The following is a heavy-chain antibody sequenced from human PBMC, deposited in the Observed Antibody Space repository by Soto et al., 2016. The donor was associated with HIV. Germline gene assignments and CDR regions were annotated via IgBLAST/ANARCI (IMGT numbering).Heavy chain of an antibody. D-gene: IGHD3-3*01. J-gene: IGHJ4*02. CDR1: GISITSGGYY. Sequence: QVQLQESGPGLVKTSQTLPLTCTVSGISITSGGYYWSWIRQHPGKGLELIGYIYNSGNTYYNPSLESRLTISVDTSQNQFSLRLNSVTAADTAVYYCAAAYTIFGVLDWGQGTLVTVSS. CDR3: AAAYTIFGVLD. V-gene: IGHV4-31*03. CDR2: IYNSGNT.